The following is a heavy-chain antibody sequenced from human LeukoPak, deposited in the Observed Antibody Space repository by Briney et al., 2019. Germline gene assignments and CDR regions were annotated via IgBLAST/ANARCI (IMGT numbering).Heavy chain of an antibody. D-gene: IGHD6-13*01. V-gene: IGHV3-7*03. CDR2: IRQDGDTK. CDR3: ARSLPYGTTWYGRSDF. CDR1: GFPFNAYW. J-gene: IGHJ4*02. Sequence: GGSLRLSCAASGFPFNAYWMTWVRQAPGKGLGWVANIRQDGDTKYYVDSVKGRFTISTDNAMNSLYLQMNSLRAEDTAIYYCARSLPYGTTWYGRSDFWGQGTLVTVSS.